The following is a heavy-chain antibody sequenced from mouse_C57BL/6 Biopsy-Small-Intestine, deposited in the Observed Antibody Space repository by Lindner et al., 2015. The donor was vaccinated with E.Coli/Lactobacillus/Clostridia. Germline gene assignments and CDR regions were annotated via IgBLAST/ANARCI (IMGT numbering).Heavy chain of an antibody. CDR3: ARGSIYDGYYWYFDV. D-gene: IGHD2-3*01. V-gene: IGHV1-82*01. Sequence: VQLQESGPELVKPGASMKISCKASGYAFSSSWMNWVKQRPGKGLEWIGRIYPGDGDTKYNEKFKGKATLTADTSSSTAYMQLSSLTSEDSAVYYCARGSIYDGYYWYFDVWGTGTTVTVSS. J-gene: IGHJ1*03. CDR2: IYPGDGDT. CDR1: GYAFSSSW.